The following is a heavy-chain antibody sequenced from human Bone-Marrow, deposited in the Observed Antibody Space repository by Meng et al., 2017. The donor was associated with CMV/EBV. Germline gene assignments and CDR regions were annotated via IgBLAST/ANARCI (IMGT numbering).Heavy chain of an antibody. J-gene: IGHJ5*02. V-gene: IGHV1-46*01. CDR2: INPSGGST. CDR1: GYTFTSYY. CDR3: ARGGKIVVVPADIEGVDWFDP. D-gene: IGHD2-2*02. Sequence: ASVKVSCKASGYTFTSYYMHWVRQAPGQGLEWMGIINPSGGSTSYAQKFQGRVTMTRDTSTSTVYMELSSLRSEDTAVYYCARGGKIVVVPADIEGVDWFDPWGQGTLVTVSS.